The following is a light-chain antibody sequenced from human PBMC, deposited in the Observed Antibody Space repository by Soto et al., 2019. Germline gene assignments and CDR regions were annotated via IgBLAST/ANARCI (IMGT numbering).Light chain of an antibody. CDR1: QGISSW. Sequence: DIQMTQSPSSVSASVGDRVTITCRASQGISSWLAWYQKKPGKAPKLLIYAASSLQTGVPSRFSGSGSGTDFTLTVSSLQPEDFAPYYCQQANSFPYTCGQGAKLEIK. CDR3: QQANSFPYT. CDR2: AAS. J-gene: IGKJ2*01. V-gene: IGKV1D-12*01.